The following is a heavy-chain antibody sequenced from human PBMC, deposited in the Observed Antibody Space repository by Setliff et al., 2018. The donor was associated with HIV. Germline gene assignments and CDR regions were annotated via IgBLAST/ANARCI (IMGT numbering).Heavy chain of an antibody. D-gene: IGHD6-13*01. CDR3: ARDRPSSSWYFNAFDI. Sequence: SETLSLTCAVYGGSFSGYYWSWIRQPPGKGLEWIGEINHSGSTNYNPSLKGRVTISVDTSKNQFSLKLTSVTAADTAVYYCARDRPSSSWYFNAFDIWGQGTMVTVPS. CDR1: GGSFSGYY. CDR2: INHSGST. J-gene: IGHJ3*02. V-gene: IGHV4-34*01.